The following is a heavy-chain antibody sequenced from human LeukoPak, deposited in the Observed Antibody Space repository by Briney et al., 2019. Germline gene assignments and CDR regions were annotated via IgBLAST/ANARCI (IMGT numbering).Heavy chain of an antibody. V-gene: IGHV1-18*01. CDR3: ARDQAATNAQVRFCLD. Sequence: ASVNAYCKASGYPFTSYGISWVRQAPAQGLEWMGWISAYNGNTNFAQRLQGRVTMTTDTSTSTAYMDLRSLRSDDTAVYYCARDQAATNAQVRFCLDWGQGTLVTASS. CDR2: ISAYNGNT. CDR1: GYPFTSYG. D-gene: IGHD3-9*01. J-gene: IGHJ4*02.